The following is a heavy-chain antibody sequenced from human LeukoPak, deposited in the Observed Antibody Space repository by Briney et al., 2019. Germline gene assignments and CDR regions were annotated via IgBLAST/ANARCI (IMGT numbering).Heavy chain of an antibody. Sequence: GGSLRLSCAASGFSFSSYAMIWVRQAPGKGLEWVSMISGGGDSTYYADSVKGRFTISRDNSENTLFLQMNSLRAEDTAIYYCAKAAFYCSGGACYLERWGQGTLVTVSS. J-gene: IGHJ4*02. CDR2: ISGGGDST. D-gene: IGHD2-15*01. CDR3: AKAAFYCSGGACYLER. V-gene: IGHV3-23*01. CDR1: GFSFSSYA.